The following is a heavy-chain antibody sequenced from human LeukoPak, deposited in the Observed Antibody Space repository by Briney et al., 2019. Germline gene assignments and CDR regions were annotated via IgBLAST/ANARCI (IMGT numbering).Heavy chain of an antibody. J-gene: IGHJ4*02. V-gene: IGHV4-39*01. Sequence: SETLSLTCTVSGGSISCSSYYWGWIRQPPGKGLEWIGSIYYSGSTYYNPSLKSRVTISVDTSKNQFSLKLSSVTAADTAVYYCARSECSSTSCPPRWSGGSDFDYWGQGTLVTVSS. CDR1: GGSISCSSYY. CDR2: IYYSGST. D-gene: IGHD2-2*01. CDR3: ARSECSSTSCPPRWSGGSDFDY.